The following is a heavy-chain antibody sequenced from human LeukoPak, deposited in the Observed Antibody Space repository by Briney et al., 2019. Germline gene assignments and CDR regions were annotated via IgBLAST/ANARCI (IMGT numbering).Heavy chain of an antibody. CDR3: ARHSSPLGYYYYGMDV. Sequence: SETLSLTCTVSGGSISSSSYYWGWIRQPPGKGLEWIGSIYYSGSTYYNPSLKSRVTISVDTSKNQFSLRLSSVTAADTAVYYCARHSSPLGYYYYGMDVWGQGTTVTVSS. V-gene: IGHV4-39*01. J-gene: IGHJ6*02. CDR2: IYYSGST. D-gene: IGHD2/OR15-2a*01. CDR1: GGSISSSSYY.